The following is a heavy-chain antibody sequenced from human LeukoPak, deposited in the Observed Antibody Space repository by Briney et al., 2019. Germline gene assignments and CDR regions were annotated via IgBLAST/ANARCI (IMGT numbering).Heavy chain of an antibody. V-gene: IGHV3-74*03. Sequence: GGSLRLSCAASGFTFSTFWMHWVRQAPGEGLVWVSRVSDDGSTTTYADSVKGRFTISRDNAKNTLYLQMNSLRVEDTAVYSCARDRFWSRDYKSGGPLHYFDYWGLGTLVTVSS. J-gene: IGHJ4*02. CDR3: ARDRFWSRDYKSGGPLHYFDY. D-gene: IGHD3-10*01. CDR1: GFTFSTFW. CDR2: VSDDGSTT.